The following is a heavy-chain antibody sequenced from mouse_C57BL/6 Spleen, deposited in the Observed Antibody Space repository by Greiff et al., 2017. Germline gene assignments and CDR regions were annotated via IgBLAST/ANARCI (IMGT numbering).Heavy chain of an antibody. J-gene: IGHJ2*01. Sequence: EVKVVESGGGLVQPGGSMKLSCVASGFTFSNYWMNWVRQSPEQGLEWVAQIRLKSDNYATHYAESVKGRFTISRDDSKSSVYLQMNNLRAEDTGIYYCTGYDGNYLYYFDYWGQGTTLTVSS. CDR3: TGYDGNYLYYFDY. D-gene: IGHD2-3*01. V-gene: IGHV6-3*01. CDR2: IRLKSDNYAT. CDR1: GFTFSNYW.